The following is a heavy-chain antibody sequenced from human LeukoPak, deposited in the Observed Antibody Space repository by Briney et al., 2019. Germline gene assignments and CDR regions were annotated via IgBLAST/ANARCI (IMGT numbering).Heavy chain of an antibody. CDR2: IYYSGST. V-gene: IGHV4-39*07. D-gene: IGHD2-2*01. J-gene: IGHJ4*02. CDR3: ARDAEPAAMSAGYYFDY. Sequence: PSETLSLTCTVSGVSISSSSYYWGWIRQPPGKGLEWIGSIYYSGSTYYNPSLKSRVTISVDTSKNQFSLKLSSVTAADTAVYYCARDAEPAAMSAGYYFDYWGQGALVTVSS. CDR1: GVSISSSSYY.